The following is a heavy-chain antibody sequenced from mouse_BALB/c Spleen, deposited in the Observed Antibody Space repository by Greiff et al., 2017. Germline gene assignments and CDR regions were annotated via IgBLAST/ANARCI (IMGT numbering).Heavy chain of an antibody. D-gene: IGHD1-1*01. CDR1: GFTFSSFG. J-gene: IGHJ4*01. CDR3: ARSTVVDAMDY. Sequence: EVKLLESGGGLVQPGGSRKLSCAASGFTFSSFGMHWVRQAPEKGLEWVAYISSGSSTIYYADTVKGRFTISRDNPKNTLFLQMTSLRSEDTAMYYCARSTVVDAMDYWGQGTSVTVSA. V-gene: IGHV5-17*02. CDR2: ISSGSSTI.